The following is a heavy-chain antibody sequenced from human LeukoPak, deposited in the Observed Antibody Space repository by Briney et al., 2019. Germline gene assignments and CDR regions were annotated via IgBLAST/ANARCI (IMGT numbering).Heavy chain of an antibody. V-gene: IGHV3-74*01. CDR2: INSDGSST. J-gene: IGHJ4*02. CDR1: GFTFRRNW. Sequence: PGGSLRLSCAAPGFTFRRNWMHWVRQAPGKGLVWVSRINSDGSSTNYADSVKGRFTISRDNAKNTLHLQMNSLRAEDTAVYYCVRDLGIAVAPGYWGQGTRVSVSS. D-gene: IGHD6-19*01. CDR3: VRDLGIAVAPGY.